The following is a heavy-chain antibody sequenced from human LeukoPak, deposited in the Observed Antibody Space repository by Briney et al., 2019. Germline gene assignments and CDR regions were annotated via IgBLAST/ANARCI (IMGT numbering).Heavy chain of an antibody. Sequence: SETLSLTCAVYGGSFSGYYWSWIRQPPGKGLEWIGEINHSGSTNYNPSLKRRVTISVDTSKNQFSLKLSSVTAADTAVYYCARHPARHDAFDIWGQGTMVTVSS. J-gene: IGHJ3*02. CDR2: INHSGST. CDR1: GGSFSGYY. CDR3: ARHPARHDAFDI. V-gene: IGHV4-34*01.